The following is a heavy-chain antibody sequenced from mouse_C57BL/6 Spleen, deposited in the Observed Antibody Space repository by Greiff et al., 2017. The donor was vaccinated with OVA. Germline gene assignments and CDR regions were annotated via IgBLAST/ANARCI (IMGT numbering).Heavy chain of an antibody. Sequence: QVQLKESGAELVKPGASVKMSCKASGYTFTTYPLEWMKQNHGKSLEWIGNFHPYNDDTKYNEKFKGKATVTVDKSSSTVYLELSRLTSDDSAVYYCARLYEYGYFDDWGQGTTLTVSS. CDR1: GYTFTTYP. CDR3: ARLYEYGYFDD. D-gene: IGHD2-4*01. J-gene: IGHJ2*01. CDR2: FHPYNDDT. V-gene: IGHV1-47*01.